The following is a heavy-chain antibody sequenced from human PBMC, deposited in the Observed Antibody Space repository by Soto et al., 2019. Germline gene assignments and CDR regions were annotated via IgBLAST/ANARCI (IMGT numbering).Heavy chain of an antibody. Sequence: GGSLRLSCAASGLTFSNSWLSWVRQTPGKRLEWVGRIKSKTDGGTADYAAPVKGRFTISRDDSRNTLYLQMNSLKIEDTAIYYCSTRGSFWRHGTLVTVSS. J-gene: IGHJ4*01. CDR3: STRGSF. CDR1: GLTFSNSW. D-gene: IGHD6-13*01. CDR2: IKSKTDGGTA. V-gene: IGHV3-15*07.